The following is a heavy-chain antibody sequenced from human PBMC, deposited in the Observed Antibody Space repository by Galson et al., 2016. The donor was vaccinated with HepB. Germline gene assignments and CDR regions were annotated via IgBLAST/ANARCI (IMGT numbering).Heavy chain of an antibody. J-gene: IGHJ5*02. D-gene: IGHD2-15*01. CDR2: IIPIFDTA. V-gene: IGHV1-69*06. Sequence: SVKVSCKASGGTFSSYAIGWVRQAPGQGLEWMGEIIPIFDTANYAQSFQGRVTITADKSTSTAYMELSSLRCEDTAVYYCARGDLIGYCSGGTCSNWFDPWGQGTLVTVSS. CDR1: GGTFSSYA. CDR3: ARGDLIGYCSGGTCSNWFDP.